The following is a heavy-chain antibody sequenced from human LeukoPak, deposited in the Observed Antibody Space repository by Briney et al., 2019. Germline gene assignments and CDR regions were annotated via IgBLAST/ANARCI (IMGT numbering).Heavy chain of an antibody. CDR1: GYTFTSYD. J-gene: IGHJ4*02. CDR3: ASSGSYYKADY. D-gene: IGHD3-10*01. Sequence: GASVKVSCKASGYTFTSYDINWVRQATGQGLEWMGWMNPNSGNTGYAQKFQGRVTITADESTSTAYMELSSLRSEDTAVYYCASSGSYYKADYWGQGTLVTVSS. CDR2: MNPNSGNT. V-gene: IGHV1-8*01.